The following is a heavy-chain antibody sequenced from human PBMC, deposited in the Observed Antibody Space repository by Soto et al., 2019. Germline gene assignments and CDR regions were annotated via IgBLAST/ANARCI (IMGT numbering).Heavy chain of an antibody. D-gene: IGHD6-19*01. J-gene: IGHJ1*01. CDR2: ISSNGGTT. Sequence: PAGSLRLSCSASGFTFSSYAMHWVRQAPGKGLEYASGISSNGGTTYYVDSVKGRFIISRDNSKSTLYLQMTSLKTEDTAVYYCVKDPRAVTGDEYFQHWGLGTLVTVSS. CDR1: GFTFSSYA. CDR3: VKDPRAVTGDEYFQH. V-gene: IGHV3-64D*06.